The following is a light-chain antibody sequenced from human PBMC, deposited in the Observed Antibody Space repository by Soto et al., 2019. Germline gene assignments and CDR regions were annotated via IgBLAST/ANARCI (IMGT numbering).Light chain of an antibody. CDR3: MQALESPPT. CDR2: LGS. Sequence: DIVMTQSPLSLPVTPGEPASISCRSSQSLLNRNGQNCLDWYLQKPGQSQQLLIHLGSIRASVVPDRFSGSGSGTYFTLTISRVEAEDVGVYYCMQALESPPTFGGGTKVEMK. CDR1: QSLLNRNGQNC. J-gene: IGKJ4*01. V-gene: IGKV2-28*01.